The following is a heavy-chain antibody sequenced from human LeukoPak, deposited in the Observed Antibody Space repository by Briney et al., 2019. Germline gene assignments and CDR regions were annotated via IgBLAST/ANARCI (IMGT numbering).Heavy chain of an antibody. Sequence: GGSLRLSCAASGFTFSSYSMNWVRQAPGKGLEWVSSISSSSSYIYYADSVKGRFTISRDSAKNSLYLQMNSLRAEDTAVYYCAKDVVVVAATPGYYYYYMDVWGKGTTVTVSS. CDR2: ISSSSSYI. CDR3: AKDVVVVAATPGYYYYYMDV. V-gene: IGHV3-21*01. CDR1: GFTFSSYS. D-gene: IGHD2-15*01. J-gene: IGHJ6*03.